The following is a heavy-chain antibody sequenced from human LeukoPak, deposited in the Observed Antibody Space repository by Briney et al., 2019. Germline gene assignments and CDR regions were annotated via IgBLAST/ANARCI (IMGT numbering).Heavy chain of an antibody. Sequence: GASVKVSCKTSGYPFTLFDITWVRHAPGQGLEWMGWISTSSGNTAYAQKLQGRVTMTTDSSTTTVYMELRSLRSDDTAVYYCARDLSADDFWGQGTVVTVSS. CDR1: GYPFTLFD. J-gene: IGHJ4*03. V-gene: IGHV1-18*01. CDR3: ARDLSADDF. CDR2: ISTSSGNT. D-gene: IGHD2/OR15-2a*01.